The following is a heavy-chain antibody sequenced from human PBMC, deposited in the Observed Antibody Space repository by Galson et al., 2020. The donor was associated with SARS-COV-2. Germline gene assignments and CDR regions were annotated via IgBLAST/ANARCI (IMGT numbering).Heavy chain of an antibody. CDR1: DFTFSNAW. D-gene: IGHD3-10*01. CDR3: TPRWFGESNY. CDR2: IKSKTDGGTT. J-gene: IGHJ4*02. Sequence: GGSLRLSCAASDFTFSNAWMNWVRQAPGKGLEWVGRIKSKTDGGTTDYAAPLKGRFTISRDDSKNTLYLQMNSLKTDDTAVYYCTPRWFGESNYWGRGTLVTVSS. V-gene: IGHV3-15*01.